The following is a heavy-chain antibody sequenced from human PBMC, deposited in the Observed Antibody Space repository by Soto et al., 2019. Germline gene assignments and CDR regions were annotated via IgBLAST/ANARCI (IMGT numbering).Heavy chain of an antibody. CDR1: GLTFSSYA. Sequence: PGGSLRLSCAASGLTFSSYAMNWVRQAPGKGLEWVSGISDSGGSIYYADSVKGRFTISRDNSKNTLYLQMNSLRVEDTAVYYCAKDRRGSSGWVEYFQHWGQGTLVTVSS. V-gene: IGHV3-23*01. D-gene: IGHD6-19*01. CDR2: ISDSGGSI. CDR3: AKDRRGSSGWVEYFQH. J-gene: IGHJ1*01.